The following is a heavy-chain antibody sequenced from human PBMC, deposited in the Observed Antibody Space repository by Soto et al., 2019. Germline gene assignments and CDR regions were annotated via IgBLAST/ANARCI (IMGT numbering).Heavy chain of an antibody. CDR3: ASPNYYDSSGQPYYYGRDV. J-gene: IGHJ6*02. D-gene: IGHD3-22*01. Sequence: GESLRISCKGSGYSFTSYWISWVRQMPGKGLEWMGRIDPSDSYTNYSPSFQGHVTISADKSISTAYLQWSSLKASDTAMYYCASPNYYDSSGQPYYYGRDVWGQGTTVTVSS. CDR2: IDPSDSYT. V-gene: IGHV5-10-1*01. CDR1: GYSFTSYW.